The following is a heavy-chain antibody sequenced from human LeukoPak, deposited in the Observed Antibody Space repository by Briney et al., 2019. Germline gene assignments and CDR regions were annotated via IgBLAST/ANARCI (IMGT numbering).Heavy chain of an antibody. CDR1: GFTFSSYA. Sequence: GGSLRLSCAASGFTFSSYAMSWVRQAPGKGLEWVSAVSSSGGSTNYADYVKGQFTISRDNSKNTVYLHMNNLRAKDTAVYYCAKEGRKTGNTYGYEYDCWGQGTLVTVSS. CDR3: AKEGRKTGNTYGYEYDC. J-gene: IGHJ4*02. D-gene: IGHD5-18*01. CDR2: VSSSGGST. V-gene: IGHV3-23*01.